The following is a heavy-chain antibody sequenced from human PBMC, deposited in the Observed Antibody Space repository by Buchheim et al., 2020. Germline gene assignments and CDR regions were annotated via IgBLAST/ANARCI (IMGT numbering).Heavy chain of an antibody. CDR1: GFTFSSYA. CDR2: ISYDGSNK. V-gene: IGHV3-30-3*01. D-gene: IGHD6-13*01. J-gene: IGHJ4*02. Sequence: QVQLVESGGGVVQPGRSLRLSCAASGFTFSSYAMHWVRQAPGKGLEWVAVISYDGSNKYYADSVKGRFTISRDNSKNTLYLKMNSLRAEDTAVYYCARETTGYSSSWYFDYWGQGTL. CDR3: ARETTGYSSSWYFDY.